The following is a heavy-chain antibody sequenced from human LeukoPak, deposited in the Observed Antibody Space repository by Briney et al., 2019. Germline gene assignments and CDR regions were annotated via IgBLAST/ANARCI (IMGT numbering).Heavy chain of an antibody. CDR2: ISDSGGST. CDR3: AKDRRACSSSSCYYRFDY. J-gene: IGHJ4*02. CDR1: EFTFSSYA. D-gene: IGHD2-2*01. Sequence: GSLRLSCAASEFTFSSYAMSWVRQAPGKGLEWVSAISDSGGSTYYADSVKGGFTVSRDNSKNTMYLQMNSLRAEDTAVYYCAKDRRACSSSSCYYRFDYWGQGTLVTVSS. V-gene: IGHV3-23*01.